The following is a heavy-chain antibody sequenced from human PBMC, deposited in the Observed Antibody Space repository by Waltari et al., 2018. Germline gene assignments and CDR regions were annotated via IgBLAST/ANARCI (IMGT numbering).Heavy chain of an antibody. CDR1: GFTFSNFW. Sequence: EVQLVESGGGLVQPGGSLRLSCVASGFTFSNFWMHWVHQAPGKGLVWGGRMKSDGSSARYADSVKCRFVVSRDNAKNTLYLEINSLGAEDTAVDYCARGGDDDNWYPGFFDSWGQGTLVTVSS. CDR3: ARGGDDDNWYPGFFDS. D-gene: IGHD1-1*01. CDR2: MKSDGSSA. V-gene: IGHV3-74*01. J-gene: IGHJ4*02.